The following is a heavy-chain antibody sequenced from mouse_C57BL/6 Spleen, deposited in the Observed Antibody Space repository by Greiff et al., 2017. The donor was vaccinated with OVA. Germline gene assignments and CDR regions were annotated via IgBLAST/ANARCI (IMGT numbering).Heavy chain of an antibody. D-gene: IGHD2-3*01. V-gene: IGHV1-52*01. J-gene: IGHJ2*01. CDR3: ARDGYLDY. CDR1: GYTFTSYW. CDR2: IDPSDGET. Sequence: VQLQESGAELVRPGSSVKLSCKASGYTFTSYWMHWVKQRPIQGLEWIGNIDPSDGETPYNQKFKDKATLTVDKSSSTAYMQLSSLTSEDSAVYCCARDGYLDYWGQGTTLTVSS.